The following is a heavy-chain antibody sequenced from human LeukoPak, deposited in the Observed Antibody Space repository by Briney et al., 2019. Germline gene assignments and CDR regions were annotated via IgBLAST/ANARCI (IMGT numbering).Heavy chain of an antibody. V-gene: IGHV4-30-2*01. CDR1: GGSISSGGYS. Sequence: SETLSLTCAVSGGSISSGGYSWSWIRQPPGKGLEWIGYIYHSGSTYHNPSLKSRVSISVDRSKNQFSLKLSSVTAADTAVYYCAKLNYYDGNAFDIWGQGTMVTVSS. J-gene: IGHJ3*02. CDR2: IYHSGST. D-gene: IGHD3-22*01. CDR3: AKLNYYDGNAFDI.